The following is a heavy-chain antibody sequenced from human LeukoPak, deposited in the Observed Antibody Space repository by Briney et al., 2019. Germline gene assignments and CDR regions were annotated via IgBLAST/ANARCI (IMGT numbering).Heavy chain of an antibody. CDR3: ASSTFLAVAGLPEY. CDR1: GFTLSSYW. J-gene: IGHJ4*02. D-gene: IGHD6-19*01. V-gene: IGHV3-48*04. Sequence: GGSLRLSCAASGFTLSSYWMSWVRQAPGRGREGVSYISSSSSTTDYADSVKGRFTISSDTAKTSLYLQINSLRAEDTAVYYCASSTFLAVAGLPEYWGQGILVTVSS. CDR2: ISSSSSTT.